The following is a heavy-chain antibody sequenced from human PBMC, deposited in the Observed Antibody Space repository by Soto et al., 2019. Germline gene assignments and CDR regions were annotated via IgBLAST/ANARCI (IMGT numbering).Heavy chain of an antibody. D-gene: IGHD3-22*01. CDR2: IYHSGST. Sequence: SETLSLTCAVSGGSISSGGYSCNWIRQPPGKGLEWIGYIYHSGSTYYNPSLKSRVTISRDNSKNTLYLQMVRLTPDDMGVYYCARGPDHFDISRARAFDYWGQGTLVTVSS. V-gene: IGHV4-30-2*02. CDR3: ARGPDHFDISRARAFDY. J-gene: IGHJ4*02. CDR1: GGSISSGGYS.